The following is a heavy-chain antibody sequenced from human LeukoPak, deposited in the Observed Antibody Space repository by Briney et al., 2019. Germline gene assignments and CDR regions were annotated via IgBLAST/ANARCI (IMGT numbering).Heavy chain of an antibody. V-gene: IGHV4-39*01. CDR1: GGSISSSSYY. CDR2: IYYSGST. CDR3: VRKGDISSSRVFDI. J-gene: IGHJ3*02. D-gene: IGHD6-6*01. Sequence: SETLSLTCTVSGGSISSSSYYWGWIRQPPGKGLEWIGSIYYSGSTYYNPSLKSRVTISVDTSKNQFSLKLSSVTAADTAVYYCVRKGDISSSRVFDIWGQGTMVTVSS.